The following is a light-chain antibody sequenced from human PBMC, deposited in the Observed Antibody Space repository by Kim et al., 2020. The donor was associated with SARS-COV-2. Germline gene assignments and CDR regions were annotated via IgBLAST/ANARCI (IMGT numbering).Light chain of an antibody. CDR1: RSVSSN. CDR2: GAS. CDR3: QQYNNWPPLT. Sequence: SPGSRATLSCRARRSVSSNLAWYQQKPGQAPRLLIYGASTRATGIPARFSGSGSGTEFTLTISSLQSEDFAVYYCQQYNNWPPLTFGGGTKVDIK. V-gene: IGKV3-15*01. J-gene: IGKJ4*01.